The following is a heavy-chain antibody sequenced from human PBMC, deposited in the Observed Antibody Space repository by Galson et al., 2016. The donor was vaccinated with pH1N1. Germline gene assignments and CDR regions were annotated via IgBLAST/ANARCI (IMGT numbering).Heavy chain of an antibody. CDR1: GFTFSDYY. D-gene: IGHD2-15*01. CDR2: ISSSGNTI. CDR3: AGYCSGGSCSGSYYYFDT. V-gene: IGHV3-11*01. Sequence: SLRLSCAASGFTFSDYYMSWIRQAPGKGLEWLSYISSSGNTIYYAESVKGRFTISRDNARNPLYLQMNSLRAEDTALYYCAGYCSGGSCSGSYYYFDTWGQGTLVTVSS. J-gene: IGHJ4*02.